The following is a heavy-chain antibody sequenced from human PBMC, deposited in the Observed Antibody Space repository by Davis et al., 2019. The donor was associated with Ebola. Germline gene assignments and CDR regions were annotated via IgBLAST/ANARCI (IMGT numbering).Heavy chain of an antibody. Sequence: GGSLRLSCAASGFTFSEYYMSWIRQAPGRGLEWLSYISTDENILYYTDSVKGRFTISRDNAKNSLYLQVNSLRDEDTAVYYCAKFSRAGDSVWGQGTLVTVSS. V-gene: IGHV3-11*01. CDR1: GFTFSEYY. CDR2: ISTDENIL. CDR3: AKFSRAGDSV. D-gene: IGHD6-13*01. J-gene: IGHJ4*02.